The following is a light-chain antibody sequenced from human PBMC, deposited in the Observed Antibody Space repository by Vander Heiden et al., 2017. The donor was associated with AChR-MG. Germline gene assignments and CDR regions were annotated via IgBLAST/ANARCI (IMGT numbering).Light chain of an antibody. CDR1: QSLLHSDGYNY. CDR2: LAS. Sequence: DIVMTQSPLSLPVTPGEPASISCRSSQSLLHSDGYNYLDWYVQKPGQSPQLLIYLASKRASGVPDRFSGSGSGTDFTLKISRVEAEDVGVYYCMQDLQAQALGQGTKVEI. V-gene: IGKV2-28*01. J-gene: IGKJ1*01. CDR3: MQDLQAQA.